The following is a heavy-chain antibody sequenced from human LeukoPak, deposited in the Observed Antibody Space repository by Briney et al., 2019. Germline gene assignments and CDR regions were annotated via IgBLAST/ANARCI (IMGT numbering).Heavy chain of an antibody. D-gene: IGHD1-26*01. V-gene: IGHV4-34*01. J-gene: IGHJ5*02. Sequence: SETLSLTCAVYGGSLNGHYWSWIRQPPGRGLEWIGEGSESGGTKYNPSLKSRVTISADTSKNQFSLKLSSVTATDTAVYYCAKNGQSGYSFDPWGQGTLVTVSS. CDR1: GGSLNGHY. CDR2: GSESGGT. CDR3: AKNGQSGYSFDP.